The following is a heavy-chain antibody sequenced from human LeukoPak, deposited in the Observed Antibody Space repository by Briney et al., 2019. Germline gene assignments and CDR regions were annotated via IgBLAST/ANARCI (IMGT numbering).Heavy chain of an antibody. CDR3: ASQLGGTTFH. D-gene: IGHD1/OR15-1a*01. V-gene: IGHV4-59*01. CDR1: GVSINTYF. Sequence: SETLSLTCTVSGVSINTYFWSWIRQPPGKGLEWIGYVYYNGITNYNPSLKSRVSISLGTSKNQFSLRLNSVTAAETAVYYCASQLGGTTFHWGQGALVTVSS. J-gene: IGHJ4*02. CDR2: VYYNGIT.